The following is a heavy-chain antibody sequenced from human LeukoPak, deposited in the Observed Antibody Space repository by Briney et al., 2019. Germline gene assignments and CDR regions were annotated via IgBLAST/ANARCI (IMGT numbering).Heavy chain of an antibody. J-gene: IGHJ3*02. V-gene: IGHV3-23*01. CDR1: GFTFGAYT. CDR3: ASPIAVAVTYDAFDI. CDR2: ISGSGGST. D-gene: IGHD6-19*01. Sequence: GGSLRLSCAASGFTFGAYTINWVRQAPGKGLEWVSAISGSGGSTYYADSVKGRFTISRDNSKNMLYLQMNSLRAEDTAVYYCASPIAVAVTYDAFDIWGQGTMVTVSS.